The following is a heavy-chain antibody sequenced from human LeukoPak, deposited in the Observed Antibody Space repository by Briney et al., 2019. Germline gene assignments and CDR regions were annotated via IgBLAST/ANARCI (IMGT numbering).Heavy chain of an antibody. CDR1: GGTFISYA. CDR2: IIPIFGTA. Sequence: GASVKVSCKSSGGTFISYAISWVRQAPGQGLEWMGGIIPIFGTANYAQKFQGRVTITTDESTSTAYMELSSLRSEDTAVYYCARDLRIFGVVTEYNWFDHWGQGTLVTVSS. V-gene: IGHV1-69*05. D-gene: IGHD3-3*01. CDR3: ARDLRIFGVVTEYNWFDH. J-gene: IGHJ5*02.